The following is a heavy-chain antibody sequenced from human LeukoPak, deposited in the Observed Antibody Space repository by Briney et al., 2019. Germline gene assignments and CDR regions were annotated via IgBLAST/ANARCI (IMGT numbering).Heavy chain of an antibody. J-gene: IGHJ3*02. D-gene: IGHD3-22*01. CDR3: ARVSRGYPRDTFDI. CDR1: RFTFSTYE. V-gene: IGHV3-48*03. CDR2: ISSSGITI. Sequence: GGSLRLSCAASRFTFSTYEMSWVRQAPGEGLEWVSYISSSGITIYYADSVKGRFTISRDNAKNSLYLQMNSLRAEDTAVYYCARVSRGYPRDTFDIWGQGTMVTVSS.